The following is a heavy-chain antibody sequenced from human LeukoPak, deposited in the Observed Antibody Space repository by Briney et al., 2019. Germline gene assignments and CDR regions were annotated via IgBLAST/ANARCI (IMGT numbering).Heavy chain of an antibody. Sequence: PGGSLRLSCAASGFTFSSYAMSWVRQAPGKGLEWVSAISGSGSSTYYADSVKGRFTISRDNSKNTLYLQMNSLRAEDTAVYYCAKTMSSGGWIAAAFDYWGQGTLVTVSS. V-gene: IGHV3-23*01. D-gene: IGHD6-13*01. CDR3: AKTMSSGGWIAAAFDY. CDR2: ISGSGSST. J-gene: IGHJ4*02. CDR1: GFTFSSYA.